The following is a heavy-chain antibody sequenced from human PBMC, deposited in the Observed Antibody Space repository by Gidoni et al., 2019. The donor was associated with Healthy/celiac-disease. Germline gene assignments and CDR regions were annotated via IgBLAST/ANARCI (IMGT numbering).Heavy chain of an antibody. CDR1: GFTFSSFG. Sequence: QVQLVESGGGVVQPGRSLRLSCAASGFTFSSFGMHWVRQAPGKGLEWVAVISYDGSNKYYADSVKGRFTISRDNSKNTLYLQMNSLRAEDTAVYYCAKDRGKGIAVAALFDYWGQGTLVTVSS. J-gene: IGHJ4*02. V-gene: IGHV3-30*18. D-gene: IGHD6-19*01. CDR3: AKDRGKGIAVAALFDY. CDR2: ISYDGSNK.